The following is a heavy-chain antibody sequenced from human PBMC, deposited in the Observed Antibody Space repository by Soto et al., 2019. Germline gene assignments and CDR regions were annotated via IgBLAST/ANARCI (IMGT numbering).Heavy chain of an antibody. D-gene: IGHD3-10*01. CDR3: ARDLLGSGSSHDY. V-gene: IGHV4-4*02. J-gene: IGHJ4*02. Sequence: QVQLQESGPGLVKPSGTLSLTCAVSGGYIRSSNWWSWVRQPPGTGLEWIGEIYHSGSTNYNPSLKSRSTISVDKSKNQFPLKLSSVTAADTAVYYCARDLLGSGSSHDYWGQGTLVTVSS. CDR2: IYHSGST. CDR1: GGYIRSSNW.